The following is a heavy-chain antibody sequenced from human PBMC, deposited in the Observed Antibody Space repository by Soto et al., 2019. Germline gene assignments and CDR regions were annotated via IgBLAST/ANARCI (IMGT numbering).Heavy chain of an antibody. Sequence: GGSLRLSCAASGFTFSSLGMHWVRQAPGKGLKWVAVIWYDGSSTYYADSVKGRFTISRDNSKNTLYLQMNSLRVEDTAAYYCAKPRGGQPGPFDDWGQGTLVTVSS. CDR2: IWYDGSST. V-gene: IGHV3-33*06. CDR1: GFTFSSLG. D-gene: IGHD3-16*01. CDR3: AKPRGGQPGPFDD. J-gene: IGHJ4*02.